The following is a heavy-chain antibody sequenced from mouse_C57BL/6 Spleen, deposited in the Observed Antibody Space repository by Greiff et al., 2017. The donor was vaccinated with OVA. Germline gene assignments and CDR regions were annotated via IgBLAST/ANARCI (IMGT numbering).Heavy chain of an antibody. Sequence: EVQLQQSGPELVKPGASVKLSCKASGYTFTDYNMHWVKQSHGKSLEWIGYINPNNGGTSYNQKFKGKATLTVNKSSSTAYMELRSLTSEDSAVYYCARGGYYYGSRTGNYFDYWGQGTTLTGSS. CDR2: INPNNGGT. CDR3: ARGGYYYGSRTGNYFDY. D-gene: IGHD1-1*01. J-gene: IGHJ2*01. CDR1: GYTFTDYN. V-gene: IGHV1-22*01.